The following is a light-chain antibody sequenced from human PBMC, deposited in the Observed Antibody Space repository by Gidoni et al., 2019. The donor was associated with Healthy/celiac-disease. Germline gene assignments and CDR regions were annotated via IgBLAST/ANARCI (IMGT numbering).Light chain of an antibody. CDR1: SSNIGSNY. J-gene: IGLJ2*01. V-gene: IGLV1-47*01. CDR3: AAWDDSLSGPV. Sequence: CSGSSSNIGSNYVYWYQQLPGTAPKLLIYRNNQRPSGVPDRFSGSKSGTSASLAISGLRSEDEADYYCAAWDDSLSGPVFGGGTKLTVL. CDR2: RNN.